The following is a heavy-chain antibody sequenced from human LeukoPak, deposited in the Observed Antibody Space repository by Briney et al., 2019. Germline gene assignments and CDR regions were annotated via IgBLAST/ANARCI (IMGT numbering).Heavy chain of an antibody. V-gene: IGHV3-48*01. J-gene: IGHJ4*02. Sequence: GGSLRLSCAASGFTFSSYVMHWVRQAPGKGLEWVSYIDPDSRNIFYADSVKGRFTLSRDNAKSSLYLQMNGLRVEDTAVYYCLRSVDFWGQGTLVTVSS. CDR2: IDPDSRNI. CDR1: GFTFSSYV. CDR3: LRSVDF.